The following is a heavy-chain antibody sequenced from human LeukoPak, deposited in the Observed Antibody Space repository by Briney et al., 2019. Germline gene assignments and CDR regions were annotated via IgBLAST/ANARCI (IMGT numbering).Heavy chain of an antibody. J-gene: IGHJ4*02. D-gene: IGHD2-15*01. V-gene: IGHV4-38-2*01. CDR1: GYSISNGYY. CDR2: IYHSGSS. Sequence: SETLSLTCAVSGYSISNGYYWGWIRPPPGKGLEWIGSIYHSGSSYYNPSLRSRVSFSVDTSKNHFSLKLTTVTAVDTAVYYCARAGSGSRDYFDYWGQGTLVTVSS. CDR3: ARAGSGSRDYFDY.